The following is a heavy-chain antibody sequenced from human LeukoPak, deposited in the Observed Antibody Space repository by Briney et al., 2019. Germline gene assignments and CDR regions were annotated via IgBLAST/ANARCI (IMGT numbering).Heavy chain of an antibody. CDR2: IYSSGDS. CDR3: AKAGCGDGSCYYAEYFQH. D-gene: IGHD2-15*01. CDR1: GFTVSSKY. V-gene: IGHV3-53*01. Sequence: GGSLRLSCAASGFTVSSKYMSWVRQTPGKGLQWVALIYSSGDSYTADSVRGRFTISRDNSKNTLYLQMNSLRAEDTAVYYCAKAGCGDGSCYYAEYFQHWGQGTLVTVSS. J-gene: IGHJ1*01.